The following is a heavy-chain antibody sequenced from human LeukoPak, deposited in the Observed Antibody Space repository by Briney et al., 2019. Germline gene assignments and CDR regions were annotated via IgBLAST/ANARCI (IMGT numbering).Heavy chain of an antibody. V-gene: IGHV3-23*03. D-gene: IGHD3-9*01. J-gene: IGHJ6*03. Sequence: GGSLRLSCAASGFTFSRYWMSWVRQAPGKGLEWVSFIYSDNTHYSDSVKGRFTISRDNSKNTLYLQMNSLRAEDTAVYYCAKNVREADWYYYYMDVWGKGTTVTVSS. CDR3: AKNVREADWYYYYMDV. CDR2: IYSDNT. CDR1: GFTFSRYW.